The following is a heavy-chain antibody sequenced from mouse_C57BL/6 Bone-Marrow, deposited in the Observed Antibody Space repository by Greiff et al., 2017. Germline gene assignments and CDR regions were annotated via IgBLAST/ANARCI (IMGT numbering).Heavy chain of an antibody. CDR1: GYSITSGYY. D-gene: IGHD1-1*01. V-gene: IGHV3-6*01. CDR3: ASGARITTVVATRSAWFAY. Sequence: ESGPGLVKPSQSLSLTCSVTGYSITSGYYWNWIRQFPGNKLEWMGYISYDGSNNYNPSLKNRISITRDTSKNQFFLKLNSVTTEDTATYYCASGARITTVVATRSAWFAYWGQGTLVTVSA. J-gene: IGHJ3*01. CDR2: ISYDGSN.